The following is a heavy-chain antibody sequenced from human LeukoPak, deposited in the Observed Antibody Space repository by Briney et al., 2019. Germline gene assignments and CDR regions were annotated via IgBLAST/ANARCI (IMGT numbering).Heavy chain of an antibody. V-gene: IGHV3-30*01. CDR1: GFTFSSYA. CDR3: ARDIIRAARRGCGY. D-gene: IGHD6-6*01. J-gene: IGHJ4*02. Sequence: GGSLRLSCAASGFTFSSYAMHWVRQAPGKGLEWVAVISYDGSNKYYADSVKGRFTISGDNSKNTLYLQMNSLRAEDTAVYYCARDIIRAARRGCGYWGQGTLVTVSS. CDR2: ISYDGSNK.